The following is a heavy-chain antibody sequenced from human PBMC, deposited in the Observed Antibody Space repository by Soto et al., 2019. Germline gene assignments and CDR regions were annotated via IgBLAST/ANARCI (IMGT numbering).Heavy chain of an antibody. D-gene: IGHD3-9*01. CDR1: GGSISSYY. CDR3: ARDGRYFGWLLGWFDP. J-gene: IGHJ5*02. V-gene: IGHV4-4*07. Sequence: SETLSLTCTVSGGSISSYYWSWIRQPAGKGLEWIGRIYTSGSTNYNPSLKSRVTMSVDTSKNQFSLKLSSVTAADTAVYYCARDGRYFGWLLGWFDPWGQGTLVTVSS. CDR2: IYTSGST.